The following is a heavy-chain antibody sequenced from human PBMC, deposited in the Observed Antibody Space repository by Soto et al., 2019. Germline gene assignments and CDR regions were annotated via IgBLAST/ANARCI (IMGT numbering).Heavy chain of an antibody. J-gene: IGHJ4*02. CDR1: GFTFDDYA. CDR3: AKDPYCSGGSCYFGFFDY. D-gene: IGHD2-15*01. Sequence: GGSLRLSCAASGFTFDDYAMHWVRQAPGKGLEWVSGISWNSGSIGYADSVKGRFTISRDNAKNSLYLQMNSLRAEDTALYYCAKDPYCSGGSCYFGFFDYWGQGTLVTVSS. CDR2: ISWNSGSI. V-gene: IGHV3-9*01.